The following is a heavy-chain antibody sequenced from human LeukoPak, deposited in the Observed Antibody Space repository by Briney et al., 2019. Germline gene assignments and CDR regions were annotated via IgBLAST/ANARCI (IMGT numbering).Heavy chain of an antibody. D-gene: IGHD2-2*03. J-gene: IGHJ5*02. V-gene: IGHV1-2*02. CDR1: GYPFTGYY. CDR2: INPNSGGT. Sequence: ASVKVSCKASGYPFTGYYMHWVRQAPGQGLEWMGWINPNSGGTNYAQKFQGGVTMTRDTSISTAYMELSRLRSDDTAVYYCAITPGYCSSTSCYPNWFDPWGQGTLVTVSS. CDR3: AITPGYCSSTSCYPNWFDP.